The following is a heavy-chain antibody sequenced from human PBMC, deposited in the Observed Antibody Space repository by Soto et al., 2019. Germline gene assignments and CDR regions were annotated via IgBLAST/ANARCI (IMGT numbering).Heavy chain of an antibody. CDR2: INPNSGGT. J-gene: IGHJ4*02. CDR3: ARVNVVVVAATREYYFDY. CDR1: GYTFTGYY. D-gene: IGHD2-15*01. Sequence: ASVKVSRKASGYTFTGYYMHWVRQAPGQGLEWMGWINPNSGGTNYAQKFQGRVTMTRDTSMSTAYMELSRLRSDDTAVYYCARVNVVVVAATREYYFDYWGQGTLVTVSS. V-gene: IGHV1-2*02.